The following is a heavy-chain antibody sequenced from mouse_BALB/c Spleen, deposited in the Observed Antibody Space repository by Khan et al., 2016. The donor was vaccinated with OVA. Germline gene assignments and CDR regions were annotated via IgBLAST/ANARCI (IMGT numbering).Heavy chain of an antibody. J-gene: IGHJ3*01. Sequence: QVQLQQSGPGLVQPSQSLSITCTVSGFSLSIYGIHWVRQSPGKGLEWLGVIWSGGRTDYNAAFISRLSITKDDSKNQVFFKVNSLQTDDTAIYYCARHSYRYDFTYGGQGTLVTVSA. CDR1: GFSLSIYG. D-gene: IGHD2-14*01. V-gene: IGHV2-4-1*01. CDR3: ARHSYRYDFTY. CDR2: IWSGGRT.